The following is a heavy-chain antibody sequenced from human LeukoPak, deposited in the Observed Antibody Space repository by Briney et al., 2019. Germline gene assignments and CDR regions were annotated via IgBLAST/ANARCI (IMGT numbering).Heavy chain of an antibody. Sequence: GGSLRLACAASGFTFSSYAMSWVRQAPGKGLEWVSAISGSGGSTYYADSVKGRFTISRDNSKNTLYLQMNSLRAEDTAVYYCAKAHSYGSGSYGFYYYYYYGMDVWGKGTTVTVSS. CDR2: ISGSGGST. CDR1: GFTFSSYA. J-gene: IGHJ6*04. CDR3: AKAHSYGSGSYGFYYYYYYGMDV. V-gene: IGHV3-23*01. D-gene: IGHD3-10*01.